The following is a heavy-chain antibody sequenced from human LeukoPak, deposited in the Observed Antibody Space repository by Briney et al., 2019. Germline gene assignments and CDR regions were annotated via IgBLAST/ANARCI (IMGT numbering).Heavy chain of an antibody. Sequence: SGTLSLTCTVSGGSISNGNSYWNWIRQPARKGLEWIGRIHTSGTTNYNPSLKSRVTISVDTSKNQFSLNLNSVTAADTAVYYCAREQRWLQSLDYWGQGNLVTVSS. CDR3: AREQRWLQSLDY. J-gene: IGHJ4*02. CDR2: IHTSGTT. D-gene: IGHD5-24*01. CDR1: GGSISNGNSY. V-gene: IGHV4-61*02.